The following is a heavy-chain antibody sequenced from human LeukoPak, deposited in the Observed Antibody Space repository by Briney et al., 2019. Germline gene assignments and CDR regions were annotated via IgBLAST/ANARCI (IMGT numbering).Heavy chain of an antibody. J-gene: IGHJ4*02. Sequence: PSETLSLTCTVSGGYLGSHYWTWIRQPPGKGLEWIGYIYDSGSTYYHPSLKSRVTISVDTSKNQFSLRLSSVTAADTAVYYCASTWIRNYFDYWGQGTLVTVSS. V-gene: IGHV4-59*08. D-gene: IGHD5-18*01. CDR3: ASTWIRNYFDY. CDR2: IYDSGST. CDR1: GGYLGSHY.